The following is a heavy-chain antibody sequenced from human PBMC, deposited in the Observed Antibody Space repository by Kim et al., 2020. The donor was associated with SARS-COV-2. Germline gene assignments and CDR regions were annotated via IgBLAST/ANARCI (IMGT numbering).Heavy chain of an antibody. V-gene: IGHV4-31*03. Sequence: SETLSLTCTVSGGSISSGGYYWSWIRQHPGKGLEWIGYIYYSGSTYYNPSLKSRVTISVDTSKNQFSLKLSSVTAADTAVYYCARFSFDYGSGSENYYYYGMDVWGQGTTVTVSS. CDR1: GGSISSGGYY. D-gene: IGHD3-10*01. CDR2: IYYSGST. J-gene: IGHJ6*02. CDR3: ARFSFDYGSGSENYYYYGMDV.